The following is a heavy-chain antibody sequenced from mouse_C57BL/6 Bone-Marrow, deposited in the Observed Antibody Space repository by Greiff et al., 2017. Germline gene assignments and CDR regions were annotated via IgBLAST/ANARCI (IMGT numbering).Heavy chain of an antibody. CDR3: GRGYDYDYAMDY. Sequence: EVQLQQPGPELVKPGASVKISCKASGYSFTDYNMHWVKQSNGKSLEWIGVINPNYGTTSYNQKFKGKATLTVDQSSSTAYMQLNSLTSEDSAVYYCGRGYDYDYAMDYWGQGNSVTVSS. CDR1: GYSFTDYN. V-gene: IGHV1-39*01. D-gene: IGHD2-4*01. CDR2: INPNYGTT. J-gene: IGHJ4*01.